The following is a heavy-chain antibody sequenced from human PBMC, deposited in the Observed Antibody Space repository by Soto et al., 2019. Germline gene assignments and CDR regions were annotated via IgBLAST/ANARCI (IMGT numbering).Heavy chain of an antibody. CDR3: ARDGVPYVFGVVIIHPRYNGMDV. V-gene: IGHV3-30-3*01. CDR1: GFTFSSYA. Sequence: PGGSLRLSCAASGFTFSSYAMHWVRQAPGKGLEWVAVISYDGSNKYYADSVKGRFTISRDNSKNTLYLQMNSLRAEDTAVYYCARDGVPYVFGVVIIHPRYNGMDVWGQGTTVTVSS. CDR2: ISYDGSNK. D-gene: IGHD3-3*01. J-gene: IGHJ6*02.